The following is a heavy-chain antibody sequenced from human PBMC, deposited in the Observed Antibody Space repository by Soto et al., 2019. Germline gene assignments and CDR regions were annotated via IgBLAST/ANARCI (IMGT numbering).Heavy chain of an antibody. D-gene: IGHD4-17*01. CDR2: TWSDGTNK. Sequence: QVQVVESGGGVVQPGGSLGLSCAASGFPFRSYVVHWVRQAPGKGLEWVAATWSDGTNKYYADSVKGRFTMSRDNSRNMVYLQMNSLRAEDTAVYYCARALTVTDYFDYWGQGTLVTVSS. CDR1: GFPFRSYV. CDR3: ARALTVTDYFDY. J-gene: IGHJ4*02. V-gene: IGHV3-33*01.